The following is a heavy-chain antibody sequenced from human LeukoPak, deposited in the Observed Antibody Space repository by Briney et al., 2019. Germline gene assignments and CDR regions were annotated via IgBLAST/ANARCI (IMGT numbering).Heavy chain of an antibody. J-gene: IGHJ4*02. CDR3: AKADGYYDSSGYSPTARYYFDY. CDR2: ISGSGGST. CDR1: GFTFSSYG. Sequence: GGSLRLSCAASGFTFSSYGMSWVRQAPGKGLERVSAISGSGGSTYYADSVKGRFTISRDNSKNTLYLQMNSLRAEDTAVYYCAKADGYYDSSGYSPTARYYFDYWGQGTLVTVSS. V-gene: IGHV3-23*01. D-gene: IGHD3-22*01.